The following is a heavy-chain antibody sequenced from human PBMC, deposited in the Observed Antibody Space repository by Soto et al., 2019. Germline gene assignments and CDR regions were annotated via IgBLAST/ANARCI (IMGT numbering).Heavy chain of an antibody. D-gene: IGHD1-26*01. Sequence: PSETRSLTCTVSGSSISNYYWSWIRQPPGKGLEWIGYISYGGSTNYNPSLKSRVTISVDTSKNQFSLKLTSVTAADTAVYYCARRSQKDDYWGQGTLVTVSS. CDR2: ISYGGST. J-gene: IGHJ4*02. V-gene: IGHV4-59*01. CDR3: ARRSQKDDY. CDR1: GSSISNYY.